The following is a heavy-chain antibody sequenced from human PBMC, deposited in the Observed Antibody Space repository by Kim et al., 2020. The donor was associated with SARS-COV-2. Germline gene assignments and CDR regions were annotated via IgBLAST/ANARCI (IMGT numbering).Heavy chain of an antibody. CDR3: VRENYWAFDI. CDR1: GFTLSLYS. CDR2: ISGTGTIT. D-gene: IGHD2-15*01. J-gene: IGHJ3*02. V-gene: IGHV3-48*04. Sequence: GGSLRLSCATSGFTLSLYSMNWVRQSPGKGLEWVSHISGTGTITKHADSVRGRFTISRGNAKNSLFLQMNGLIAEDTAVYYCVRENYWAFDIWGQGTMVTVSS.